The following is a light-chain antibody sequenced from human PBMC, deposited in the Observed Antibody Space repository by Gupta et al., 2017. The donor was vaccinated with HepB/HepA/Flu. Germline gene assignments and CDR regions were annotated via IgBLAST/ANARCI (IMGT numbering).Light chain of an antibody. CDR1: QSVSSSY. CDR3: QQEGSSPWT. V-gene: IGKV3-20*01. J-gene: IGKJ1*01. CDR2: GAS. Sequence: EIVLTQSPGTLSLSAGERATLSCRASQSVSSSYLAWYQQRPGQAPRLLIHGASSRATGISDRFSGSGSGADFTLTISRLEPEDFAVYYCQQEGSSPWTFGQGTKVEIK.